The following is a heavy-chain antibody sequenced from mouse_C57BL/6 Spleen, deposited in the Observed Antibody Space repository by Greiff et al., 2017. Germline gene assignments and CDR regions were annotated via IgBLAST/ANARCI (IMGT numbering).Heavy chain of an antibody. CDR2: IYPGDGDT. CDR3: ARKEVYYDYGDAMDY. Sequence: LQQSGASVKISCKASGYAFSSYWMNWVKQRLGKGLEWLGQIYPGDGDTNYNGKFKGKATVIADKSSSTAYMQLSSLTSQDSAVYFCARKEVYYDYGDAMDYWGQGTSVTVAS. V-gene: IGHV1-80*01. D-gene: IGHD2-4*01. CDR1: GYAFSSYW. J-gene: IGHJ4*01.